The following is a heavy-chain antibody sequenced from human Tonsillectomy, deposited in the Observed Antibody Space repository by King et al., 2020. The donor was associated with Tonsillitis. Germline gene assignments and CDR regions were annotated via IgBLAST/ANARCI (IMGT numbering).Heavy chain of an antibody. CDR1: GGSISSYY. J-gene: IGHJ4*02. D-gene: IGHD3-22*01. CDR3: ATSDSSDYFDY. Sequence: QLQESGPGLVKPSETLSLTCTVSGGSISSYYWSWIRQPPGKGLEWIGYIYDSRITNYNHSLKSRVTISGDTSKNQVSLKMSSVTAADTAVYYCATSDSSDYFDYWGQGTLVTVSA. V-gene: IGHV4-59*01. CDR2: IYDSRIT.